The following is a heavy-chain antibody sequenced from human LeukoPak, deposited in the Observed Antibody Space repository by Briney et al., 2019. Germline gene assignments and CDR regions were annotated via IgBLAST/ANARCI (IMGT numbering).Heavy chain of an antibody. CDR1: GFTFSSYA. J-gene: IGHJ4*02. Sequence: GGSLRLSCAAPGFTFSSYAMSWVRQAPGKGLEWVSAISGSGTSTYYADSVKGRFTISRDKSKSTLYLQINSLRAEDTAVYYCAKDSGIYFDTSGYYNYWGQGTLVTVSS. V-gene: IGHV3-23*01. CDR2: ISGSGTST. CDR3: AKDSGIYFDTSGYYNY. D-gene: IGHD3-22*01.